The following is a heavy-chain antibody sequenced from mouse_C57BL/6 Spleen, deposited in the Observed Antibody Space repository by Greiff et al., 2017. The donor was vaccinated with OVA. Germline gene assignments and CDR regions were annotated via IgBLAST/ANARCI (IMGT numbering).Heavy chain of an antibody. J-gene: IGHJ4*01. D-gene: IGHD1-1*01. CDR2: ISYDGSN. CDR3: AREITTVVATDAMDY. CDR1: GYSITSGYY. V-gene: IGHV3-6*01. Sequence: EVHLVESGPGLVKPSQSLSLTCSVTGYSITSGYYWNWIRQFPGNKLEWMGYISYDGSNNYNPSLKNRISITRDTSKNQFFLKLNSVTTEDTATYYCAREITTVVATDAMDYWGQGTSVTVSS.